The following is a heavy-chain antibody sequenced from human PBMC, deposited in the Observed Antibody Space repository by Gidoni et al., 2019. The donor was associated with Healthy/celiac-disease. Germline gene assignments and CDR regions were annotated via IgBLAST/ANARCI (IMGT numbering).Heavy chain of an antibody. Sequence: QVQPVESGGGLVKPGGSLRLSCAASGFTFSDYYMSLIRQAPGKGLEWVSYISSSGSTIYYADSVKGRFTISRDNAKNSLYLQMNSLRAEDTAVYDCASGLEYSSSSSAFDIWGQGTMVTVSS. D-gene: IGHD6-6*01. CDR2: ISSSGSTI. CDR1: GFTFSDYY. V-gene: IGHV3-11*01. CDR3: ASGLEYSSSSSAFDI. J-gene: IGHJ3*02.